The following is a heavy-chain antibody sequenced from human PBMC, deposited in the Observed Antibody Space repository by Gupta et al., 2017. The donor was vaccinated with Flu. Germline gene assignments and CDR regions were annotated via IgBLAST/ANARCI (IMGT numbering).Heavy chain of an antibody. D-gene: IGHD2-2*01. CDR3: AGGVGYAAFDF. CDR2: IYYSGTT. V-gene: IGHV4-39*01. J-gene: IGHJ4*02. CDR1: GGSISTDNYY. Sequence: QLLLQGSGPGLVKPSETLSLSCTVSGGSISTDNYYWALIRQPPGKGLEWIGTIYYSGTTYYNPSLQSRATMSLDTSRNQFSLKVRSVTAADTAVYYCAGGVGYAAFDFWGQRSLITVSS.